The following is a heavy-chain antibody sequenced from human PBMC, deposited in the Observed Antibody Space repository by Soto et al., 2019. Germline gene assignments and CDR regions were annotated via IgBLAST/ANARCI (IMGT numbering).Heavy chain of an antibody. V-gene: IGHV3-73*01. Sequence: GGSLRLSCAASGFTFSGSAIHWVRQAPGRGLEWVGRIRSTAQNSATGYVASVRGRFTISRDDSKNTAYLQMNSLKTDDTAVYYWTVVGATSDGFRYWGQGSLVTVSS. CDR2: IRSTAQNSAT. CDR3: TVVGATSDGFRY. D-gene: IGHD1-26*01. CDR1: GFTFSGSA. J-gene: IGHJ4*02.